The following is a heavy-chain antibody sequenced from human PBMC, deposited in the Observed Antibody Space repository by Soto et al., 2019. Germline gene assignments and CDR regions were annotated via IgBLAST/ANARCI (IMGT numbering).Heavy chain of an antibody. CDR3: AAGGGLPRYY. J-gene: IGHJ4*02. D-gene: IGHD5-12*01. CDR1: GGSISSGGYS. CDR2: IYHSGST. Sequence: QLQLQESGSGLVKPSQTLSLTCAVSGGSISSGGYSWSWIRQPPGKGLEWIGYIYHSGSTYYNPSLKSRVTRSVDRSKDQLSLKLSSVTAADTAVYYCAAGGGLPRYYWGQGTLVTVSS. V-gene: IGHV4-30-2*01.